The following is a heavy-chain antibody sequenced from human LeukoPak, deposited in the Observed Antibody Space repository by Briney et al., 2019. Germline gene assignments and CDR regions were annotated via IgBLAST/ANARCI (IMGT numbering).Heavy chain of an antibody. V-gene: IGHV4-59*08. D-gene: IGHD5-18*01. Sequence: SSETLSLTCTVSGGSISSYYWSWIRQPPGKGLEWIGYIYYSGSTNYNPSLKSRVTISVDTSKNQLSLKLSSVTAADTAVYYCARQGRRGYSYGLDYWGQGTLVTVSS. CDR3: ARQGRRGYSYGLDY. J-gene: IGHJ4*02. CDR2: IYYSGST. CDR1: GGSISSYY.